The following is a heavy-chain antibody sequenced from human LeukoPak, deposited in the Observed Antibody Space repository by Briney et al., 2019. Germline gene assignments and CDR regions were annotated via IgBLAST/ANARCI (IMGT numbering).Heavy chain of an antibody. J-gene: IGHJ4*02. CDR3: ARQRASNFDY. Sequence: SETLSLTCTVSGGSISSYYWGWIRQPPGKGLEWIGYIYYSGSTNYNPSLKSRITISVDTSKNQFSLKLSSVTAADTAVYYCARQRASNFDYWGQGTLVTVSS. CDR2: IYYSGST. V-gene: IGHV4-59*08. CDR1: GGSISSYY.